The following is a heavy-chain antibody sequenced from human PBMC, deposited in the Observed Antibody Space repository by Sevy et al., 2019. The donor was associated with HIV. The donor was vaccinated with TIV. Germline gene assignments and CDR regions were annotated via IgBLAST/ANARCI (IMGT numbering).Heavy chain of an antibody. J-gene: IGHJ5*02. CDR2: ISAYNGNT. Sequence: ASVKVSCKASGYTFTSYGISCVQQAPGQGLEWMGWISAYNGNTNYAQKLQGRVTMTTDTSTSTAYMELRSLRSDDTAVYYCARDRWIYYDSSGYDNWFDPWGQGTLVTVSS. CDR3: ARDRWIYYDSSGYDNWFDP. CDR1: GYTFTSYG. D-gene: IGHD3-22*01. V-gene: IGHV1-18*01.